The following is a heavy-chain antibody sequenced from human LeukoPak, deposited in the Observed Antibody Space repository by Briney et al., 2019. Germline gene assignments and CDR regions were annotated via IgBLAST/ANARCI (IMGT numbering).Heavy chain of an antibody. CDR3: ARDLYGDYFDY. CDR1: GYTFTSYG. Sequence: ASVKVSCKASGYTFTSYGISWVRQAPGQSLEWMGWLNAGNENTKYSQKFQGRVSITRDTSASTAYMELSSLTSEDTAVHYCARDLYGDYFDYWGQGTLVTVSS. D-gene: IGHD3-16*01. V-gene: IGHV1-3*01. CDR2: LNAGNENT. J-gene: IGHJ4*02.